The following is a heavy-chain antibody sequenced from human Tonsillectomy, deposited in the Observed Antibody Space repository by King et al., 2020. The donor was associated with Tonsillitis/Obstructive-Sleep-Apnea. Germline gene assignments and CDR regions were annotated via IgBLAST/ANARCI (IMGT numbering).Heavy chain of an antibody. V-gene: IGHV3-66*01. CDR2: IYSGGST. J-gene: IGHJ3*02. D-gene: IGHD1-26*01. CDR1: GFTVSSNY. Sequence: VQLVESGGGLVQPGGSLRLSCAASGFTVSSNYMSWVRQAPGKGLEWVSVIYSGGSTYYADSVKGRFTISRDNSKNTLYLQMNSLRAEDTAVYYCARGSGSYYVKGYDAFDIWGQVTMVTVSS. CDR3: ARGSGSYYVKGYDAFDI.